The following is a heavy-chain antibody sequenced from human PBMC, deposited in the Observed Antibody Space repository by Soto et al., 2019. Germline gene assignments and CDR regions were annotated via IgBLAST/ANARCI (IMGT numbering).Heavy chain of an antibody. CDR1: GFTFSSYW. CDR2: IKQDGSEK. CDR3: ARDKEQLDAFDI. D-gene: IGHD6-6*01. J-gene: IGHJ3*02. V-gene: IGHV3-7*05. Sequence: TGGSLRLSCAVSGFTFSSYWMSWVRQAPGKGLEWVANIKQDGSEKYYVDSVKGRFTISRDNAKHSLYLQMNSLRAEDTAVYYCARDKEQLDAFDIWGQGTMVTVSS.